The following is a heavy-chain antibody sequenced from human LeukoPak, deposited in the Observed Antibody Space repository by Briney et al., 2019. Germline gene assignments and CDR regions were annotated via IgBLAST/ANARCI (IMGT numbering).Heavy chain of an antibody. V-gene: IGHV4-59*08. D-gene: IGHD3-22*01. J-gene: IGHJ4*02. CDR3: ARLPSAYYYESY. CDR2: IYYSGST. Sequence: SETLSLTCTVSGGSISSYYWSWIRQPPGKGLEWIGYIYYSGSTYYNPSLKSRVTISVDTSKNQFSLKLSSVTAADTAVYYCARLPSAYYYESYWGQGTLVTVSS. CDR1: GGSISSYY.